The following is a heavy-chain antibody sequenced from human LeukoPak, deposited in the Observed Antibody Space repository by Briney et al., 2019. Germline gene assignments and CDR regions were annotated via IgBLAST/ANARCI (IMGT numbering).Heavy chain of an antibody. D-gene: IGHD2-15*01. V-gene: IGHV3-23*01. CDR2: ISNSGGYT. CDR3: AKQLGYCSDGSCYFPY. Sequence: AGGSLRLSCVASGVTLSNYAMSWARQAPGKGLEWVSAISNSGGYTYYADSVQGRFAISRDNSKSTLCLQMNSLRAEDTAVYYCAKQLGYCSDGSCYFPYWGQGTLVTVSS. CDR1: GVTLSNYA. J-gene: IGHJ4*02.